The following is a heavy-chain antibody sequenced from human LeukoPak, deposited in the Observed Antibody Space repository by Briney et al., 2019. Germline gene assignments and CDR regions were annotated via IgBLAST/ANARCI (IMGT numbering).Heavy chain of an antibody. CDR2: ISAYNDNT. J-gene: IGHJ4*02. Sequence: ASVKVSCKASGYTFSSYGISWVRQAPGQGLEWMGWISAYNDNTNYAQKFQGRVTITADESTSTAYMELSSLRSEDTAVYYCARGRIGGYLTTPLDYWGQGTLVTVSS. CDR3: ARGRIGGYLTTPLDY. D-gene: IGHD5-12*01. CDR1: GYTFSSYG. V-gene: IGHV1-18*01.